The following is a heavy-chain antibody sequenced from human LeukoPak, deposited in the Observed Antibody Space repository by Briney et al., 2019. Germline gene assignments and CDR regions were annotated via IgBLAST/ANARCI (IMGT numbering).Heavy chain of an antibody. CDR2: IYYSGST. V-gene: IGHV4-31*03. J-gene: IGHJ6*02. CDR1: GVSISSGGYY. Sequence: KPSETLSLTCTVSGVSISSGGYYWSWIRQHPGKGLEWIGYIYYSGSTYYNPSLKSRVTISVDTSKNQFSLKLSSVTAADTAVYYCARDLIPSSRVGYYYGMDVWGQGTTVTVSS. D-gene: IGHD2-2*01. CDR3: ARDLIPSSRVGYYYGMDV.